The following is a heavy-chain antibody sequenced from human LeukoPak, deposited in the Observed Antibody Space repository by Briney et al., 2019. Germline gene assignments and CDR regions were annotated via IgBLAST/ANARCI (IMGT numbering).Heavy chain of an antibody. V-gene: IGHV3-23*01. D-gene: IGHD5-12*01. Sequence: PGGSLRLSCAASGLTFSSYAMSWVRQAPGKGLEWVSAISASGDSTKYANSVKGRFTISRDNSKNTLYLQMNSLRAEDTAVYYCATHQSGYDVLGGQGTLVTVSS. CDR3: ATHQSGYDVL. CDR2: ISASGDST. CDR1: GLTFSSYA. J-gene: IGHJ4*02.